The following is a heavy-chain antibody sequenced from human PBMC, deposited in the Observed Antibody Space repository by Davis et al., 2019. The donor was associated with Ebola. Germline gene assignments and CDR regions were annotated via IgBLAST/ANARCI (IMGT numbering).Heavy chain of an antibody. D-gene: IGHD2-2*01. CDR2: IYHSGST. CDR1: GDSISSHY. Sequence: PSETLSLTCTVSGDSISSHYWDWVRQPPGKGLEWIGSIYHSGSTYYNPSLKSRVTISVDLTKNQFSLNLTAVTPADTAVYFCARGGSTSPLDYWGQGTLVTVSS. CDR3: ARGGSTSPLDY. V-gene: IGHV4-38-2*02. J-gene: IGHJ4*02.